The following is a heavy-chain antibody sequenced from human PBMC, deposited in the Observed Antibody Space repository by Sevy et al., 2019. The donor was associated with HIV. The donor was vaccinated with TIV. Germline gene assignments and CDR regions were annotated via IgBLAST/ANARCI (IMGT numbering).Heavy chain of an antibody. CDR1: GFTFSKHS. CDR2: LSFGCGEI. J-gene: IGHJ4*02. V-gene: IGHV3-23*01. CDR3: AREGCTKPHDY. D-gene: IGHD2-8*01. Sequence: GGSLRLSCAASGFTFSKHSMSWVRQPPGKGLEWVSTLSFGCGEINYADSGKGRFTISRDNSKSSVYLQMNNLRPEDTAVYYCAREGCTKPHDYWGQGTLVTVSS.